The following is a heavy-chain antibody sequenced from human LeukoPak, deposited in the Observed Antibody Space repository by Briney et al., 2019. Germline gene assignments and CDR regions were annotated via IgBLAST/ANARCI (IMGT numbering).Heavy chain of an antibody. CDR3: TTQSIAAAFGY. CDR2: INHSGST. V-gene: IGHV4-34*01. D-gene: IGHD6-13*01. Sequence: SETLSLTCAVYGGSFSGYYWSWIRPPPGKGLEWIGEINHSGSTNYNPSLKSRVTISVDTSKNQFSLKLSSVTAADTAVYYCTTQSIAAAFGYWGQGTLVTVSS. J-gene: IGHJ4*02. CDR1: GGSFSGYY.